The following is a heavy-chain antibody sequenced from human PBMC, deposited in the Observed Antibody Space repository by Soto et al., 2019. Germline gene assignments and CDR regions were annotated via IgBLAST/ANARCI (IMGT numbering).Heavy chain of an antibody. J-gene: IGHJ3*02. CDR1: GFTFSSYA. V-gene: IGHV3-23*01. CDR3: AKVRVSRELLRSKHAENDAFDI. Sequence: AGGSLRLSSAASGFTFSSYAMSWVRQAPGKGLEWVSAISGSGGSTYYADSVKGRFTISRDNSKNTLYLQMNSLRAEDTAVYYCAKVRVSRELLRSKHAENDAFDIWGQGTMVTVSS. D-gene: IGHD1-26*01. CDR2: ISGSGGST.